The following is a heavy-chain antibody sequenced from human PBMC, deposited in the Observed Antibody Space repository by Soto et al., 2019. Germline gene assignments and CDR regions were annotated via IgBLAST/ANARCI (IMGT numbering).Heavy chain of an antibody. V-gene: IGHV1-2*04. CDR2: INPNSGGT. D-gene: IGHD2-2*01. CDR3: ARSGLYCSSTSCPYYYYYGMDV. CDR1: GYTFTGYY. J-gene: IGHJ6*02. Sequence: GASVKVSCKASGYTFTGYYMHWVRQAPGQGLEWMGWINPNSGGTNYAQKFQGWVTMTRDTSISTAYMELSRLRSDDTAVYYCARSGLYCSSTSCPYYYYYGMDVWGQGTTVTVSS.